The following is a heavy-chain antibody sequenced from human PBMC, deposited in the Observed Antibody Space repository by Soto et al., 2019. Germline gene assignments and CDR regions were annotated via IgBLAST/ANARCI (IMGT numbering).Heavy chain of an antibody. D-gene: IGHD3-22*01. CDR2: IYYTGTT. CDR1: GGSISPYY. Sequence: SETLSLTCTVPGGSISPYYWSWIRQPPGKGLEWIGYIYYTGTTNYYPSLKSRVTMSVDTSKNQFSLKLSSVTAADTAVYYCARLGGYYQALDSWGPGTLVTVSS. V-gene: IGHV4-59*08. CDR3: ARLGGYYQALDS. J-gene: IGHJ4*02.